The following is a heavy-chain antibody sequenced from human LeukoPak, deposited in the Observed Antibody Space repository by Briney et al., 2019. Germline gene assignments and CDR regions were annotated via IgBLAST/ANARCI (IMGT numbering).Heavy chain of an antibody. V-gene: IGHV3-74*01. CDR2: INSDGSST. CDR1: GFTFSSYW. CDR3: ARDRYYGSGSYFNWFDP. Sequence: PGGSLRLSCAASGFTFSSYWMHWVRQAPGKGLVWVSRINSDGSSTSYADSVKGRFTISRDNSKNTLYLQMNSLRAEDTAVYYCARDRYYGSGSYFNWFDPWGQGTLVTVSS. D-gene: IGHD3-10*01. J-gene: IGHJ5*02.